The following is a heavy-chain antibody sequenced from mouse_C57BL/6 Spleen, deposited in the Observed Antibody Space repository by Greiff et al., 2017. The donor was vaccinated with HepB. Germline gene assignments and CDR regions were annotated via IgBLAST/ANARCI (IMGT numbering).Heavy chain of an antibody. J-gene: IGHJ2*01. D-gene: IGHD2-1*01. Sequence: EVKLQQSGPELVKPGASVKISCKASGYTFTDYYMNWVKQSHGKSLEWIGDINPNNGGTSYNQKFKGKATLTVDKSSSTAYMELRSLTSEDSAVYYCARPFYYKFFDYWGQGTTLTVSS. CDR2: INPNNGGT. V-gene: IGHV1-26*01. CDR1: GYTFTDYY. CDR3: ARPFYYKFFDY.